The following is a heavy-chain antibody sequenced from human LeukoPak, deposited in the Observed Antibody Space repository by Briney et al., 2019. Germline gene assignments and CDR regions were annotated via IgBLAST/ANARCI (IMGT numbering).Heavy chain of an antibody. CDR1: GGSISSGAYY. Sequence: SETLSLTCTVSGGSISSGAYYWSWNRQHPGMGLEWIRYIYYSGRTYYTPSLKSRVTISVDTSKNQFSLKLSSVTAADTAVYYCARDHCSGGSCYHNWFDPWGQGTLVTVSS. D-gene: IGHD2-15*01. V-gene: IGHV4-31*03. CDR3: ARDHCSGGSCYHNWFDP. CDR2: IYYSGRT. J-gene: IGHJ5*02.